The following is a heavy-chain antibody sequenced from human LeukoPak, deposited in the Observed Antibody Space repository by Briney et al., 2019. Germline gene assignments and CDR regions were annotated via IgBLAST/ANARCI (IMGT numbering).Heavy chain of an antibody. CDR3: VREPYYGSGRSPTYYFDY. J-gene: IGHJ4*02. D-gene: IGHD3-10*01. Sequence: GGSLRLSCAASGFTFSSYSMNWVRQAPGKGLEWVSSISSSSSYINYADSVEGRFAISRDNSKKTVYLQMNSLRPDDTAVYYCVREPYYGSGRSPTYYFDYWGQGTLVTVSS. V-gene: IGHV3-21*01. CDR1: GFTFSSYS. CDR2: ISSSSSYI.